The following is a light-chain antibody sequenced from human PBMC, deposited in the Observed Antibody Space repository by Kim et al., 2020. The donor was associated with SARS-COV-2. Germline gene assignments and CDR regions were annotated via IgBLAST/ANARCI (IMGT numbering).Light chain of an antibody. CDR1: QSLLYTDGRTY. V-gene: IGKV2-29*02. J-gene: IGKJ2*01. Sequence: IVMTQTPLSLSVTLGQPASISCKSNQSLLYTDGRTYLYWYLQKAGQSPHLLISELSSRFSGAPDRFSGCVSGTDFTLKISRVEAADVGVYYCMQGFYLYTFGQGTKLEI. CDR3: MQGFYLYT. CDR2: ELS.